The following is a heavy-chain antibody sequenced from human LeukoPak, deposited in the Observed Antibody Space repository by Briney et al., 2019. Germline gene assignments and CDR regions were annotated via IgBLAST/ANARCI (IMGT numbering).Heavy chain of an antibody. Sequence: GGSLRLSCAASGFTFSSYAMSWVRQAPGKGLEWVSAISGSGGSTYYADSVKGRFTISRDNSRTTVYLQMNSLRAEDTAVYHCAKDLPAAYFDYWGQGTLVTVSS. D-gene: IGHD2-2*01. CDR3: AKDLPAAYFDY. J-gene: IGHJ4*02. V-gene: IGHV3-23*01. CDR2: ISGSGGST. CDR1: GFTFSSYA.